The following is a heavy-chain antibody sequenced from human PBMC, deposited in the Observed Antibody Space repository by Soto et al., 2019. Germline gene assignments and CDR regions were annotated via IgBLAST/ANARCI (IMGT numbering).Heavy chain of an antibody. Sequence: QLQLQESGPGLVKPSETLSLTCTVSGGSISSSSYYWGWIRQPPGKGLEWIGSIYYSGSTYYTPSPKSRVTISVDPSKNHFSLKRSSVTAADTAVYYGAGLGRTYYDFWGLFDLWGRGTLVTVSS. CDR2: IYYSGST. J-gene: IGHJ2*01. CDR3: AGLGRTYYDFWGLFDL. D-gene: IGHD3-3*01. CDR1: GGSISSSSYY. V-gene: IGHV4-39*02.